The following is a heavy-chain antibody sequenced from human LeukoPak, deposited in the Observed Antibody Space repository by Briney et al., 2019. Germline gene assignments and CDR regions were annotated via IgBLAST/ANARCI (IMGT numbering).Heavy chain of an antibody. CDR2: IYYSGGT. J-gene: IGHJ3*02. V-gene: IGHV4-59*08. Sequence: PPETLSLTCAVSGGSISSCYWSWIRQPPGKGLEWIGQIYYSGGTIYNPSLKGRVTISVDTTNNHFSLKLSSMTAADTAVFYCARHAPGQKAFDIWGQGTRVTVSS. CDR1: GGSISSCY. CDR3: ARHAPGQKAFDI.